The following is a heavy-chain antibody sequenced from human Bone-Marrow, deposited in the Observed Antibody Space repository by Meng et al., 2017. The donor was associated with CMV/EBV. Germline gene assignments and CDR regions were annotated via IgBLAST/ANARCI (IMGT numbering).Heavy chain of an antibody. Sequence: SETLSRTCTVSGGSISSYYWSWIRQPPGKGLEWIGYIYYSGSTNYNPSLKSRVTISIDTSKNQFSLKLSSVTAADTAVYYCARGDSIAARPPDYFDYWGQGTLVTVSS. CDR1: GGSISSYY. J-gene: IGHJ4*02. V-gene: IGHV4-59*12. CDR2: IYYSGST. D-gene: IGHD6-6*01. CDR3: ARGDSIAARPPDYFDY.